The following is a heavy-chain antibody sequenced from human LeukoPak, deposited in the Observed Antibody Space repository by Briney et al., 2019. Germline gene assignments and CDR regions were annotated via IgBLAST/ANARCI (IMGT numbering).Heavy chain of an antibody. CDR3: AREMNDDGNFDY. Sequence: SETLSLTCNVSGGSISSYYWSWIRQPPGKGLEWIGCIYYSGSTNYNPSLKSRVTISVDTSKNQFSLKLSSVTAADTAVYYCAREMNDDGNFDYWGQGTLVTVSS. D-gene: IGHD1-1*01. CDR2: IYYSGST. CDR1: GGSISSYY. V-gene: IGHV4-59*01. J-gene: IGHJ4*02.